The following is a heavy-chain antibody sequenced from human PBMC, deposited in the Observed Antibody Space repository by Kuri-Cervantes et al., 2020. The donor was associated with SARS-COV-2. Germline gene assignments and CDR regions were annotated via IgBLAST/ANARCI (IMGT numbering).Heavy chain of an antibody. CDR2: IYYSGST. CDR1: GGSISSSSYY. Sequence: SETLSLTCTVSGGSISSSSYYWGWIRQPPGKGLEWIGSIYYSGSTYYNPSLKSRVTISVDTSENQFSLKLSSVTAADTAVYYCARYVDIVANSISDYYYYYMDVWGKGTTVTVSS. V-gene: IGHV4-39*07. D-gene: IGHD5-12*01. J-gene: IGHJ6*03. CDR3: ARYVDIVANSISDYYYYYMDV.